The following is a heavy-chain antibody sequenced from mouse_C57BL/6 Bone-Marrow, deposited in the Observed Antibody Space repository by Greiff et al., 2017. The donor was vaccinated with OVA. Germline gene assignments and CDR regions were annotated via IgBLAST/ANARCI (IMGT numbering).Heavy chain of an antibody. V-gene: IGHV14-2*01. D-gene: IGHD3-1*01. CDR3: ASGFLGAMDY. CDR1: GFNLKDYY. J-gene: IGHJ4*01. CDR2: IDPEDWGN. Sequence: VQLQQSGAELVKPGASVKLSCTASGFNLKDYYMPWVKQRTEKGLEWIGRIDPEDWGNKYAPKFQGTATITADTASNTAYLQLSSLTSEDTAVYYCASGFLGAMDYWGQGTSVTVSS.